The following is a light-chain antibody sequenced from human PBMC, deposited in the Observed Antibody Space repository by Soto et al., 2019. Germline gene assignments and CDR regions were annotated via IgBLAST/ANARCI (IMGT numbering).Light chain of an antibody. CDR1: QSVYSSY. CDR3: QQSGYSPIT. V-gene: IGKV3-20*01. CDR2: GAS. J-gene: IGKJ5*01. Sequence: EIVLTQSPGTLSLSPGERATLSCRASQSVYSSYLSWHQQRRGQPPRLLLFGASSRAPGIPDRFSGRGSGTDFTLTIYRLEPEDFAVYYCQQSGYSPITFGQGTRLEIK.